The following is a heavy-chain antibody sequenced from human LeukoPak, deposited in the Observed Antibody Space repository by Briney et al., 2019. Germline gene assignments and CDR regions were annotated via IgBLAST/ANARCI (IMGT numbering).Heavy chain of an antibody. CDR2: LYSSGST. J-gene: IGHJ4*02. CDR1: GFTVSVNY. D-gene: IGHD1-26*01. V-gene: IGHV3-66*01. CDR3: AAKGNGYSGSYVFAH. Sequence: GGSLRLSCAASGFTVSVNYMSWVRQAPGKGLEWVSVLYSSGSTNYADSVKGRFTISRDNSENTLSLQMNSLRVEDTAVYYCAAKGNGYSGSYVFAHWGQGTLVTVSS.